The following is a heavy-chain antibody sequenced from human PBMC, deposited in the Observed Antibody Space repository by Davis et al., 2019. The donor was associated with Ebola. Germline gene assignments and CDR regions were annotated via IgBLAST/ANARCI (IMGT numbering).Heavy chain of an antibody. CDR3: ARVFYDSGPPYFDY. V-gene: IGHV4-38-2*02. J-gene: IGHJ4*02. CDR2: IYHSGST. Sequence: PSETLSLTCTVSGYSISSGYYWGWIRQPPGKGLEWIGSIYHSGSTYYNPSLKSRVTISVDTSKNQFSLKLSSATAADTAVYYCARVFYDSGPPYFDYWGQGTLVTVSS. D-gene: IGHD3-22*01. CDR1: GYSISSGYY.